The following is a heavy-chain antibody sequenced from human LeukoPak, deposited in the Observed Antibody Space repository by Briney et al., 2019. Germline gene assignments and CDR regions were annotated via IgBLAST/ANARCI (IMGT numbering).Heavy chain of an antibody. J-gene: IGHJ4*02. CDR2: MNPNSGGT. V-gene: IGHV1-2*02. D-gene: IGHD4-11*01. CDR1: GYTFTSYD. CDR3: AREDDYSNVDY. Sequence: ASVKVSCKASGYTFTSYDINWVRQATGQGLEWMGWMNPNSGGTNYAQKFQGRVTMTRDTSISTAYMELSRLRSDDTAVYYCAREDDYSNVDYWGQGTLVTVSS.